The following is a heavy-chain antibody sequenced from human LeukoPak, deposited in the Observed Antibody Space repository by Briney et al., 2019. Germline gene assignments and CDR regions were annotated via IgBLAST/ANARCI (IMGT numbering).Heavy chain of an antibody. D-gene: IGHD2-15*01. J-gene: IGHJ4*02. Sequence: SETLSLTCTVSGGSASSGSYYWSWIRQPPGKGLEWIGYIYYSGSTNYNPSLKSRVTISVDTSKNQFSLKLSSVTAADTAVYYCARAELGYCSGGSCYPHLFDYWGQGTLVTVSS. CDR2: IYYSGST. V-gene: IGHV4-61*01. CDR1: GGSASSGSYY. CDR3: ARAELGYCSGGSCYPHLFDY.